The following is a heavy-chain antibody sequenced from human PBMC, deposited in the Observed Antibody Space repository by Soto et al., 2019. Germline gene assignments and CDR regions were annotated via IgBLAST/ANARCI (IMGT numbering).Heavy chain of an antibody. CDR2: IYYSGST. CDR1: GGYISSYY. D-gene: IGHD6-13*01. V-gene: IGHV4-59*01. J-gene: IGHJ6*02. Sequence: SETLSLTCTVSGGYISSYYWSWIRQPPGKGLEWIGYIYYSGSTNYNPSLKSRVTISVDTSKNQFSLKLSSVTAADTAVYYCASSNIAAAGFYYYGMDVWGQGTTVTVSS. CDR3: ASSNIAAAGFYYYGMDV.